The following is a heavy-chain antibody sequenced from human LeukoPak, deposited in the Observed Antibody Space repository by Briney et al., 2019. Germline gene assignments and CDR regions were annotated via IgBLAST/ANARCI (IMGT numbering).Heavy chain of an antibody. Sequence: MASKTLSLTCAVYGGSFSGYYWSWIRQPPGKGLEWIGEINHSGSTNYNPSLKSRVTISVDTSKNQFSLKLSSVTAADTAVYYCARTAAAAGIAHYMDVWGKGTTVTVSS. D-gene: IGHD6-13*01. CDR2: INHSGST. J-gene: IGHJ6*03. CDR3: ARTAAAAGIAHYMDV. V-gene: IGHV4-34*01. CDR1: GGSFSGYY.